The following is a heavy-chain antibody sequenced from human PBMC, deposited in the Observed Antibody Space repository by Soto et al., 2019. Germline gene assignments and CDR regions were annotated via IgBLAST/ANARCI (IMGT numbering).Heavy chain of an antibody. Sequence: EVQLVDSGGGLVQPGGSLRLSCAASGFTFSHHWMNWVRQAPGKGLEWVANIKEDGSEKFYVDSVKGRFTISRDNGKNSLYLQMNSLTPDDTAVYYCARGSSGYGLMWFGEFLSSFDHWGQGTLVTVSS. V-gene: IGHV3-7*01. CDR2: IKEDGSEK. CDR1: GFTFSHHW. D-gene: IGHD3-10*01. J-gene: IGHJ4*02. CDR3: ARGSSGYGLMWFGEFLSSFDH.